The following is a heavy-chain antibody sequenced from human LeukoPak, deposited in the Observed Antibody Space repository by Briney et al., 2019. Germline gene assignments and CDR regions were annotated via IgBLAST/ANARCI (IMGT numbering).Heavy chain of an antibody. J-gene: IGHJ5*02. CDR3: ARAGDWFDP. CDR2: IYYSGSS. V-gene: IGHV4-59*01. CDR1: GGSISSYY. Sequence: SETLSLTCTVSGGSISSYYWSWIRQPPGKGLEWIGYIYYSGSSNYNPSLKSRVTISVDTSKNQFSLKLSSVTAADTAVYYCARAGDWFDPWGQGTLVTVSS.